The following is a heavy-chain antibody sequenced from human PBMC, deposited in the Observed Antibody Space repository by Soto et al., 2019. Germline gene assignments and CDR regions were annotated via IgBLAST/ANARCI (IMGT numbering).Heavy chain of an antibody. V-gene: IGHV6-1*01. CDR1: GDSVSSNSAA. CDR3: ARENIAAAGRGLCYGMDV. CDR2: TYYRSKWYN. D-gene: IGHD6-13*01. Sequence: SETLSLTCAISGDSVSSNSAAWNWIRQSPSRGLEWLGRTYYRSKWYNDYAVSVKSRITINPDTSKNQFSLQLNSVTPEDTAVYYCARENIAAAGRGLCYGMDVWGQGTTVTVSS. J-gene: IGHJ6*02.